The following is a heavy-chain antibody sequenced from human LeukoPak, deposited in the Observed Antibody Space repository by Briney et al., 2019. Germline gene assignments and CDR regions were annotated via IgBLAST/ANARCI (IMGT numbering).Heavy chain of an antibody. D-gene: IGHD4-23*01. CDR2: IIPNSGGT. J-gene: IGHJ4*02. CDR3: ASGGSDFNF. V-gene: IGHV1-2*02. Sequence: VASVKVSCKASGYTFTGYYIHWVRQAPGQGLECVGWIIPNSGGTHYAQNFQGRVTMTRDTSISTAYMELSRLTSDDTAVYYCASGGSDFNFWGQGALVTVSS. CDR1: GYTFTGYY.